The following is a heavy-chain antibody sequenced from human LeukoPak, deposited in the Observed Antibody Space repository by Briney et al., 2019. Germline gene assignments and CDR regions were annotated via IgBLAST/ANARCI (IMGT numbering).Heavy chain of an antibody. V-gene: IGHV3-23*01. CDR1: GFTFSSYA. CDR3: AKAKPSLTVTTLFDY. D-gene: IGHD4-17*01. Sequence: TGGSLRLSCAASGFTFSSYAMSWVRQAPGKGLEWVSAISGSGGSTYYADSVKGRFTISRDNSKNTLYLQMNSLRAEDTAVYYCAKAKPSLTVTTLFDYWGQGTLVTVSS. CDR2: ISGSGGST. J-gene: IGHJ4*02.